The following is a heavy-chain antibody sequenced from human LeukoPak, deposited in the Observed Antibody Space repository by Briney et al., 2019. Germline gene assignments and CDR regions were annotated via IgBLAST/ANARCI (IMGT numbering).Heavy chain of an antibody. J-gene: IGHJ3*02. V-gene: IGHV4-59*12. Sequence: SETLSLTCTVSGGSISSYYWSWIRQPPGKGLEWIGYIYYSGSTNYNPSLKSRVTMSVDTSKNQFSLKLSSVTAADTAVYYCARYDYGDYVSAFDIWGQGTMVTVSS. CDR3: ARYDYGDYVSAFDI. D-gene: IGHD4-17*01. CDR2: IYYSGST. CDR1: GGSISSYY.